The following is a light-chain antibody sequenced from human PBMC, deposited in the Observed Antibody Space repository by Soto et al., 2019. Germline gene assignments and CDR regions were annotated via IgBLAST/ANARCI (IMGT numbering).Light chain of an antibody. CDR2: GAS. CDR1: QSITRN. CDR3: QQYGSSSWT. J-gene: IGKJ1*01. Sequence: EIVMTQSPATLSVSPGERATLSCRASQSITRNLAWYQQSPGQAPRLLIYGASTRATGIPARFSGSGSGTDFTLTISRLEPEDFAVYYCQQYGSSSWTFGQGTKVDIK. V-gene: IGKV3-15*01.